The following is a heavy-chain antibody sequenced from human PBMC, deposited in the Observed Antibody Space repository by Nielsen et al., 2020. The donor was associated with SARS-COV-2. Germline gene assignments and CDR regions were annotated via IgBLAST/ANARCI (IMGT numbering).Heavy chain of an antibody. CDR2: IYYSGST. D-gene: IGHD4-11*01. CDR3: ARSNYGWFDP. J-gene: IGHJ5*02. V-gene: IGHV4-31*02. Sequence: WIRQPPGKGLEWIGYIYYSGSTYYNPSLKSRVTISVDTSKNQFSLKLSSVTAADTAVYYCARSNYGWFDPWGQGTLVTVSS.